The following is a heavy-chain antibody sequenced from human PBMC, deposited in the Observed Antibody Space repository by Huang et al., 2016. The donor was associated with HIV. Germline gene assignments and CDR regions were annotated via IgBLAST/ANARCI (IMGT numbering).Heavy chain of an antibody. CDR2: IYGGGIT. J-gene: IGHJ4*02. D-gene: IGHD6-19*01. CDR3: ARDSTAVSGSGLDY. V-gene: IGHV3-53*01. Sequence: VQLVESGGALIQPGGSLRLSCAASGFSVNAYFMTWVRQAPGKGLGWVSVIYGGGITYYADSVKGRFTSSRDNTKNTVHLQMSSLRVEDTAVYYCARDSTAVSGSGLDYWGQGTLVTVSS. CDR1: GFSVNAYF.